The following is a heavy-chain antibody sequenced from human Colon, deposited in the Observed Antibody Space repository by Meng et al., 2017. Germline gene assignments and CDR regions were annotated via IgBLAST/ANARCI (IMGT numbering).Heavy chain of an antibody. CDR2: INHSGST. V-gene: IGHV4-34*01. Sequence: GSLRLSCAVYGGSFSGYYWSWIRQPPGKGLEWIGEINHSGSTNYNPSLKSRVTISVDTSKNQFSLKLGSVTAADTAVYYCARLQRYCSGGSCYFKGPFDYWGQGTLVTVSS. D-gene: IGHD2-15*01. CDR1: GGSFSGYY. CDR3: ARLQRYCSGGSCYFKGPFDY. J-gene: IGHJ4*02.